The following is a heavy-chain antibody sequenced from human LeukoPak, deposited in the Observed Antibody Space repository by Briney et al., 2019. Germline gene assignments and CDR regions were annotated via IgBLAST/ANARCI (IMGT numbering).Heavy chain of an antibody. D-gene: IGHD3-22*01. Sequence: GGSLRLSCAASGFTFSSYEMNWVRQAPGKGLEWVSYISSSGSTIYYADSVKGRFTISRDNAKNSLYLQMNSLRAEDTAVYYCARGYYSDNTGYWAPFDYWGQGTLVTVSS. CDR1: GFTFSSYE. CDR3: ARGYYSDNTGYWAPFDY. J-gene: IGHJ4*02. CDR2: ISSSGSTI. V-gene: IGHV3-48*03.